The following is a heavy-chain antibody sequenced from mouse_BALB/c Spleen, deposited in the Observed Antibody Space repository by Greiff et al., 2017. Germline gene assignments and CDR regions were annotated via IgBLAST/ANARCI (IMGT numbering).Heavy chain of an antibody. J-gene: IGHJ4*01. Sequence: EVNVVESGGGLVQPGGSRKLSCAASGFTFSSFGMHWVRQAPEKGLEWVAYISSGSSTIYYADTVKGRFTISRDNPKNTLFLQMTSLRSEDTAMYYCARSYYRGDYAMDYWGQGTSVTVSS. V-gene: IGHV5-17*02. D-gene: IGHD2-14*01. CDR2: ISSGSSTI. CDR3: ARSYYRGDYAMDY. CDR1: GFTFSSFG.